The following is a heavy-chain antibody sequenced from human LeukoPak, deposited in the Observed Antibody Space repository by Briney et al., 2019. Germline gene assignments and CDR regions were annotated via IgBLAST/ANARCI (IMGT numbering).Heavy chain of an antibody. V-gene: IGHV3-7*03. J-gene: IGHJ6*02. CDR1: GFTFSSYW. CDR3: ARGGGMDV. CDR2: INHNGNVN. Sequence: GGSLRLSCAVSGFTFSSYWVNWARQAPGKGRECVASINHNGNVNYYVDSVKALFTISRDNAKNSMYLQMSTLRAENAAVYFCARGGGMDVGSQGATVTVSS. D-gene: IGHD3-16*01.